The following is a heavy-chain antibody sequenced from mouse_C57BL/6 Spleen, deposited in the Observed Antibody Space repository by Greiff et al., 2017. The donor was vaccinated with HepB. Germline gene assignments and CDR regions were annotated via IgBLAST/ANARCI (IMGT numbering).Heavy chain of an antibody. CDR2: INPSNGGT. V-gene: IGHV1-53*01. CDR1: GYTFFTYW. J-gene: IGHJ2*01. CDR3: ARGDY. Sequence: VQLQQSGPELVRPGTSVKMSCKASGYTFFTYWMHWVKQRPGQGLEWIGNINPSNGGTNYNEKFKSKATLTVDKSSSTAYMQLSSLTSEDSAVYYCARGDYWGQGTTLTVSS.